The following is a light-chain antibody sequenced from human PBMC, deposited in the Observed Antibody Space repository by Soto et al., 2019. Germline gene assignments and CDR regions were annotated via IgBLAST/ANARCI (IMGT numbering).Light chain of an antibody. CDR3: QQYGSSPQT. CDR1: QSVSNNY. Sequence: EIVLTQSPATLSLSPGERATLSCRASQSVSNNYLAWYQQKRGQPPRLLIYGASSRATGTPGRFSGSGSGTDFTLTITRLEPEDFAVYYCQQYGSSPQTFGQGTKVDI. J-gene: IGKJ1*01. V-gene: IGKV3-20*01. CDR2: GAS.